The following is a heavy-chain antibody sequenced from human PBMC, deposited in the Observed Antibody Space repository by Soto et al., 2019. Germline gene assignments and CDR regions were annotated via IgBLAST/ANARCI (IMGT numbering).Heavy chain of an antibody. CDR1: GYTFTSYA. Sequence: ASVKVSCKASGYTFTSYAMHWVRQAPGQRLEWMGWINAGNGNTKYSQKFQGRVTITRDTSASTAYMGLTSLRFEDTAVYYGASRYGPSEFDHWGQGSLVTVSS. CDR3: ASRYGPSEFDH. D-gene: IGHD3-9*01. V-gene: IGHV1-3*01. J-gene: IGHJ4*02. CDR2: INAGNGNT.